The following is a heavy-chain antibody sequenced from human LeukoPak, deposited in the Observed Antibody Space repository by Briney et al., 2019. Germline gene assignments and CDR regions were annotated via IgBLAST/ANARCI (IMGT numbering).Heavy chain of an antibody. CDR1: GFTVSSNY. V-gene: IGHV3-53*01. D-gene: IGHD3-22*01. J-gene: IGHJ4*02. Sequence: GGSLRLSCAASGFTVSSNYMSWVRQALGKGLEWVSVIYSGGSTYYADSVKGRFTISRDNSKNTLYLQMNSLRAEDTAVYYCASSIVVAEYYFDYWGQGTLVTVSS. CDR3: ASSIVVAEYYFDY. CDR2: IYSGGST.